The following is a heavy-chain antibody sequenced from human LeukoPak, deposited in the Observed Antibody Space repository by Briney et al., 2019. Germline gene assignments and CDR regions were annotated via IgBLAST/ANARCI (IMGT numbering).Heavy chain of an antibody. V-gene: IGHV3-48*04. CDR3: AGSTSASDYYYYMDT. Sequence: GGSLRLSCAASGFTFSGDSMSWVRQAPGKGLEWVSYISSSSSTIYYADSVKGGFTISRDNSNNSLYLKMNSLRAEETAVYYCAGSTSASDYYYYMDTWGKGTTVTVSS. D-gene: IGHD2-2*01. J-gene: IGHJ6*03. CDR2: ISSSSSTI. CDR1: GFTFSGDS.